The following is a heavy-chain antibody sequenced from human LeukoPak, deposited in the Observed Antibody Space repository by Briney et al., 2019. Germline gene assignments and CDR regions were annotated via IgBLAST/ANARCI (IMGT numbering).Heavy chain of an antibody. D-gene: IGHD2-15*01. CDR1: GYSFSNDW. Sequence: GESLKISCKGSGYSFSNDWIGWVRQMPGKGLEWMGIIYPGDSDTRYSPSFQGRVTISADKSISTAYLQWSSLEASDTAMYYCARRGCNGGSCYGYWGQGTLVTVSS. CDR2: IYPGDSDT. J-gene: IGHJ4*02. CDR3: ARRGCNGGSCYGY. V-gene: IGHV5-51*01.